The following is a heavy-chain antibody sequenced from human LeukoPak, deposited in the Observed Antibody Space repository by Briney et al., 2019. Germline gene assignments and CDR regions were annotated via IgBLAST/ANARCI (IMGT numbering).Heavy chain of an antibody. CDR3: ARVMVATILFDY. V-gene: IGHV4-30-4*07. J-gene: IGHJ4*02. CDR1: GGSISSGGYS. CDR2: IYYSGST. Sequence: PSETLSLTCTVSGGSISSGGYSWSWIRQPPGKGLEWIGYIYYSGSTYYNPSLKSRVTISVDTSKNQFSLKLSSVTAADTAVYYCARVMVATILFDYWGQGTLVTVSS. D-gene: IGHD5-12*01.